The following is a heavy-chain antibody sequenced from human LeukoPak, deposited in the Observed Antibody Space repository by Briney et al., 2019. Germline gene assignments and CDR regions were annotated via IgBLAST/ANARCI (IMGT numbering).Heavy chain of an antibody. CDR1: GGSISSYY. CDR2: VYYTGST. V-gene: IGHV4-59*01. J-gene: IGHJ3*01. CDR3: ARISSSNWYNERGAFDV. D-gene: IGHD6-13*01. Sequence: SETLSLTCTVSGGSISSYYWSWVRQPPGKGLGWIGFVYYTGSTNYSPSLKSRVTISVDTSKNQFSLKLRSVTAADTAVYYCARISSSNWYNERGAFDVWGQGTMVTVSS.